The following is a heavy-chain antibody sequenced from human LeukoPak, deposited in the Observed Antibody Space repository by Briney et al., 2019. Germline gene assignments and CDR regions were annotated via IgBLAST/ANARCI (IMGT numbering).Heavy chain of an antibody. CDR3: VRDFDYNFDY. CDR1: GFTFRDHC. CDR2: ICATI. D-gene: IGHD4-11*01. V-gene: IGHV3-69-1*02. J-gene: IGHJ4*02. Sequence: GESLKISCEASGFTFRDHCMNWVRQAPGKGLEWVSYICATISYADSVRGRFTISRDNAKNSLYLEMNSLRDEDTAVYYCVRDFDYNFDYWGQGALVTVSS.